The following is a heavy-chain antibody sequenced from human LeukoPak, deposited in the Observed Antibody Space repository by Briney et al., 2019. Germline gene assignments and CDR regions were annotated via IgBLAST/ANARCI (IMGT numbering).Heavy chain of an antibody. CDR2: IKQDGSEK. CDR1: GFTFSSYW. J-gene: IGHJ4*02. Sequence: GGTLRLSCAASGFTFSSYWMSWVRQAPGKGLEWAANIKQDGSEKYYVDSVKGRFTISRDNAKNSLYLQMNSLRAEDTAVYYCARTQLWFGELLSLDYWGQGTLVTVSS. V-gene: IGHV3-7*01. CDR3: ARTQLWFGELLSLDY. D-gene: IGHD3-10*01.